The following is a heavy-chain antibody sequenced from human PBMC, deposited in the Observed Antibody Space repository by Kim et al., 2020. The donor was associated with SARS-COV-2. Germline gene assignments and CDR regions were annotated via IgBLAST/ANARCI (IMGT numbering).Heavy chain of an antibody. J-gene: IGHJ6*02. CDR3: ASQGQLGGAYGMDV. D-gene: IGHD6-13*01. Sequence: GGSLRLSCAASGFTFSSYWMSWVRQAPGNWLEWVANIKQDGSEKYYVDSVKGRFTISRDNAKNSLYLQMNSLRAEDTAVYYCASQGQLGGAYGMDVWGQGTTVTVSS. CDR1: GFTFSSYW. CDR2: IKQDGSEK. V-gene: IGHV3-7*03.